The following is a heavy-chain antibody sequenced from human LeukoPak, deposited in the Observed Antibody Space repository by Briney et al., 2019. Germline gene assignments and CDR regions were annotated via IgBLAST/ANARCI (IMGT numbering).Heavy chain of an antibody. V-gene: IGHV3-66*01. Sequence: GGSLRLSCVASGFTVSSNYMNWVRQAPGKGLEWVSLIYSGGSTHYADSVKGRFTISRDNSKNTLYLQMNSLRAEDTAVYSCAVPQWELLNWGQGTLVTVSS. D-gene: IGHD1-26*01. CDR3: AVPQWELLN. CDR1: GFTVSSNY. CDR2: IYSGGST. J-gene: IGHJ4*02.